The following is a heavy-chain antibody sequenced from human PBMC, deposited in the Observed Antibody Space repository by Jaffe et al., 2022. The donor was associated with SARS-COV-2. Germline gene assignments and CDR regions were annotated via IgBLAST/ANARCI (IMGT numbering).Heavy chain of an antibody. CDR2: TKNKANKYTT. CDR3: AVWFGGRQVD. Sequence: EVQLVESGGGLVQPGGSLRLSCAVSGFPFSDHYMDWVRQAPGKGLEWLGRTKNKANKYTTEYAASVKGRFTISRDASKNSLLLQMTSLKTDDTAVYYCAVWFGGRQVDWGQGTLVTVSS. CDR1: GFPFSDHY. V-gene: IGHV3-72*01. D-gene: IGHD3-10*01. J-gene: IGHJ4*02.